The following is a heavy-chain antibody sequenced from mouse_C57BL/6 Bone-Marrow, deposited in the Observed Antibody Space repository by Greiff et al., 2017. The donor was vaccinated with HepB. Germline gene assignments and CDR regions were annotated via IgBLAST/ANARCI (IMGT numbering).Heavy chain of an antibody. Sequence: VQLQQSGTVLARPGASVKMSCKTSGYTFTSYWMHWVKQSPGQGLEWIGAIYPGNSDTSYNQKFKGKAKLTAVTSASTAYMELSSLTNEDSAVYYCTRSGFTTVDAMDYWGQGTSVTVSS. CDR2: IYPGNSDT. CDR1: GYTFTSYW. V-gene: IGHV1-5*01. CDR3: TRSGFTTVDAMDY. J-gene: IGHJ4*01. D-gene: IGHD1-1*01.